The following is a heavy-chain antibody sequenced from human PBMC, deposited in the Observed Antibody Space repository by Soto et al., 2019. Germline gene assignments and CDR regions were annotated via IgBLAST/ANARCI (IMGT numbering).Heavy chain of an antibody. D-gene: IGHD3-22*01. J-gene: IGHJ4*02. CDR2: IYYSGST. V-gene: IGHV4-39*01. Sequence: SETLSLTCTVSGGSISSSSYYWGWIRQPPGKGLEWIGSIYYSGSTYYNPSLKSRVTISVDTSKNQFSLKLSSVTAADTAVYYCARRNNYYDSSGYYYVYYFDYWGQGTLVTVSS. CDR1: GGSISSSSYY. CDR3: ARRNNYYDSSGYYYVYYFDY.